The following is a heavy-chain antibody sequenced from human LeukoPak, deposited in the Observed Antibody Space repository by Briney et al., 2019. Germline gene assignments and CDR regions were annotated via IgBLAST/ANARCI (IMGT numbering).Heavy chain of an antibody. CDR2: ISYDGSNK. D-gene: IGHD1-26*01. V-gene: IGHV3-30*04. J-gene: IGHJ4*02. Sequence: PGGSLRLSCAASGFTFSSYAMHWVRQAPGKGLEWVAVISYDGSNKYYADSVKGRFTISRDNSKNTLYLQMNSLRAEDTAVYYCARARIVGATRLDYWGQGTLVTVSS. CDR3: ARARIVGATRLDY. CDR1: GFTFSSYA.